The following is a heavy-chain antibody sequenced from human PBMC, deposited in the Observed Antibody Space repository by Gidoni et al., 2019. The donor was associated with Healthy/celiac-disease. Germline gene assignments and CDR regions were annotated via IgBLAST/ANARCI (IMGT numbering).Heavy chain of an antibody. CDR2: IYYSGST. CDR3: AREIEEYQSLKLRGSGSYYNCRHMDV. D-gene: IGHD3-10*01. V-gene: IGHV4-61*01. J-gene: IGHJ6*02. CDR1: GGSVSSGSYY. Sequence: QVQLQESGPGLVKPSETLSLTCTVSGGSVSSGSYYWSWIRQPPGKGLEWIGYIYYSGSTNYNPSLKSRVTISVDTSKNQFSLKLSSVTAADTAVYYCAREIEEYQSLKLRGSGSYYNCRHMDVWGQGTTVTVSS.